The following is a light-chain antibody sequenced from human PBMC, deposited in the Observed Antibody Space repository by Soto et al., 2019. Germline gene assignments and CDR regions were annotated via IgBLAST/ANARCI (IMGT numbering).Light chain of an antibody. V-gene: IGKV3-11*01. CDR2: DAS. Sequence: EIVLIQSPATLSLSPGERATLSCRASQSVSSNLAWDQQNPGQAPRLLIFDASNRATGIPARFSGSGSGTDFTLTISSLEPEGFAVYYCQQHSNWPLTFGGGTKVEIK. J-gene: IGKJ4*01. CDR3: QQHSNWPLT. CDR1: QSVSSN.